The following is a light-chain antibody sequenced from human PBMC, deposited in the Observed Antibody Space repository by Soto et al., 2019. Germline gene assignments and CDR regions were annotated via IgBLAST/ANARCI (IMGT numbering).Light chain of an antibody. CDR2: DAS. CDR3: QQYGSSPWT. CDR1: QSVSSY. V-gene: IGKV3-20*01. J-gene: IGKJ1*01. Sequence: EIVLTQSPATLSLSPGERATLSCRASQSVSSYLAWYQQKPGQAPRLLIYDASNRATGIPDRFSGSGSGTDFTLTISRLEPEDCAVYYGQQYGSSPWTFGRGTKVDIK.